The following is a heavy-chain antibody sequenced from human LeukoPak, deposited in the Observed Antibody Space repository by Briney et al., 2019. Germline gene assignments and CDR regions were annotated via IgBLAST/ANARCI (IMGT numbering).Heavy chain of an antibody. J-gene: IGHJ6*02. D-gene: IGHD6-13*01. CDR1: GGTFSDYV. Sequence: SVKVSCKASGGTFSDYVISWVRQAPGQGLEWMGRIIPILGIANYAQKFQGRVTITADKSTSTAYMELSSLRSEDTAVYYCARGGYSSSSLDYYYYGMDVWGQGTTVTVSS. CDR2: IIPILGIA. CDR3: ARGGYSSSSLDYYYYGMDV. V-gene: IGHV1-69*04.